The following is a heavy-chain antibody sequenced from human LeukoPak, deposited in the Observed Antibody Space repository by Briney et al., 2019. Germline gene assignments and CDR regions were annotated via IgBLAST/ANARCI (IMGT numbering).Heavy chain of an antibody. Sequence: SETLSLTCAVSGASLSGSPFYWGWIRQPPGKGLEWIANIFYSGSTYYNPSLKSRVTISVDTSKNQFSLKLSSVTAADTAVYYCARGGYRIDYWGQGTLVTVSS. J-gene: IGHJ4*02. CDR1: GASLSGSPFY. CDR2: IFYSGST. V-gene: IGHV4-39*07. CDR3: ARGGYRIDY. D-gene: IGHD6-13*01.